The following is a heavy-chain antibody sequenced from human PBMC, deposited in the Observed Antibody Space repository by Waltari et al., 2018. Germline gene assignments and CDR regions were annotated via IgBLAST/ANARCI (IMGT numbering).Heavy chain of an antibody. J-gene: IGHJ4*02. CDR3: AKGSRGYTNYFFDY. V-gene: IGHV3-23*01. CDR1: GFSFMGYA. Sequence: EVQLLESAGGLVQPGGSLRLSCTASGFSFMGYAMSWGRQAPGEGLGWVASSSGSGATPYYADSVKGRFTIVRDKSKDTFYLQRNSLRVDDSAVYYCAKGSRGYTNYFFDYWGQGALVTVSS. CDR2: SSGSGATP. D-gene: IGHD3-16*02.